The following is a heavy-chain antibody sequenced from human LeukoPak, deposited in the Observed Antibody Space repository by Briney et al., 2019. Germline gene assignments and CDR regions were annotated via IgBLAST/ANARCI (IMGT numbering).Heavy chain of an antibody. D-gene: IGHD3-22*01. Sequence: GGSLRLSCAATVFTFSSYAMSWVRQAPGKGLEWGSVIYSGGITYYSDSVTGRFTISRDNSKNTLYRQMNRMSAEDTDVYSCARVSAFPYYEDYWGQGPLVTVSS. J-gene: IGHJ4*02. CDR3: ARVSAFPYYEDY. CDR1: VFTFSSYA. CDR2: IYSGGIT. V-gene: IGHV3-53*01.